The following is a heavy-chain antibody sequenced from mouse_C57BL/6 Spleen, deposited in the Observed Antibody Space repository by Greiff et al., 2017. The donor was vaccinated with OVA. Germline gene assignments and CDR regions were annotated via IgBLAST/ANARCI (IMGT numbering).Heavy chain of an antibody. V-gene: IGHV1-26*01. Sequence: EVQLQQSGPELVKPGASVKISCKASGYTFTDYYMNWVKQSHGKSLEWIGDINPNNGGTSYNQKFKGKATLTVDKSSSTAYMELRSLTSEDSAVYYCARMAYGSSYEVAYWGQGTLVTVSA. J-gene: IGHJ3*01. CDR3: ARMAYGSSYEVAY. D-gene: IGHD1-1*01. CDR1: GYTFTDYY. CDR2: INPNNGGT.